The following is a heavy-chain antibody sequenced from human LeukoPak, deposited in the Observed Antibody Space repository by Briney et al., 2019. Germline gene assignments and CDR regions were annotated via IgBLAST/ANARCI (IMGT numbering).Heavy chain of an antibody. Sequence: PRASVKVSCKASGGTFSSYAISWVRQAPGQGLEWMGWISAYNGNTNYAQKLQGRVTMTTDTSTSTAYMELRSLRSDDTAVYYCARVGGTGSSWHRTYYYYMDVWGKGTTVTVSS. CDR1: GGTFSSYA. V-gene: IGHV1-18*01. CDR3: ARVGGTGSSWHRTYYYYMDV. CDR2: ISAYNGNT. J-gene: IGHJ6*03. D-gene: IGHD6-13*01.